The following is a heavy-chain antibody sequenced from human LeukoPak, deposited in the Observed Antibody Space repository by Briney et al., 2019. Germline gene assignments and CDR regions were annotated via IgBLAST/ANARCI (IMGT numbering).Heavy chain of an antibody. CDR3: ARQIREMADAFDL. J-gene: IGHJ3*01. V-gene: IGHV3-7*03. Sequence: PGGSLRLSCVASGFTCSSYWMTWVRQAPGKGLEWGANIRQDGGDTHYVDSVKGRFTISRDTPKNSLYLQMNSLRAEDTAVYYCARQIREMADAFDLWGQGTMVTVSS. D-gene: IGHD5-24*01. CDR1: GFTCSSYW. CDR2: IRQDGGDT.